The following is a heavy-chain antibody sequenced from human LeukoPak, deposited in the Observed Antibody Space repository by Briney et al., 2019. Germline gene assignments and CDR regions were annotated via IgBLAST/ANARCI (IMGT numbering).Heavy chain of an antibody. Sequence: ASEKVSCKASGYTFTSYGISWVRQAPGQGLEWMGWMNPNSGNTGYAQKFQGRVTMTRNTSISTAYMELSSLRSEDTAVYYCARGPPRISGNNWFDPWGQGTLVTVSS. V-gene: IGHV1-8*02. J-gene: IGHJ5*02. CDR1: GYTFTSYG. CDR3: ARGPPRISGNNWFDP. CDR2: MNPNSGNT. D-gene: IGHD1-14*01.